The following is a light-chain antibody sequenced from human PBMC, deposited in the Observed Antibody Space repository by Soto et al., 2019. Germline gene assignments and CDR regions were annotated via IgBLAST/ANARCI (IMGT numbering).Light chain of an antibody. CDR2: AAS. Sequence: AIRMTQSPSSLSASTGDRVTITCRASQAINNYLVWFQQKPGKAPKVLIYAASTLQTGVPSRFSGSGSGTDFILTINWLQSEDFATYYCQQYYDYPPTFGQGTKVEIK. CDR1: QAINNY. V-gene: IGKV1-8*01. CDR3: QQYYDYPPT. J-gene: IGKJ1*01.